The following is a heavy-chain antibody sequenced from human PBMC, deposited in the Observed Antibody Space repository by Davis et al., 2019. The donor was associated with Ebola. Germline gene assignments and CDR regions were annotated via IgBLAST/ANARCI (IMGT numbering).Heavy chain of an antibody. Sequence: HTGGSLRLSCAASGFTVSSNYMSWVRQAPGKGLVWVSRINSDGSSTSYADSVKGRFTISRDNAKNTLYLQMNSLRAEDTAVYYCVATLDYWGQGTLVTVSS. CDR3: VATLDY. CDR1: GFTVSSNY. CDR2: INSDGSST. D-gene: IGHD1-26*01. J-gene: IGHJ4*02. V-gene: IGHV3-74*01.